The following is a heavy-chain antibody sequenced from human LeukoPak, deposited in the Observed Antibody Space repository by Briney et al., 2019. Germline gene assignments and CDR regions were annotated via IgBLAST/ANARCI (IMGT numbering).Heavy chain of an antibody. CDR2: TYFRSKWYN. D-gene: IGHD3-16*01. V-gene: IGHV6-1*01. Sequence: SQTLSLTCAISGDGVSSNSAAWNWIRQSPLRGFEWLGRTYFRSKWYNDYAVSLKSRITINPDTSRNQFSLQLNSVTPEDTAVYYCTREADWGTSDYWAQGTLVTVSS. J-gene: IGHJ4*02. CDR3: TREADWGTSDY. CDR1: GDGVSSNSAA.